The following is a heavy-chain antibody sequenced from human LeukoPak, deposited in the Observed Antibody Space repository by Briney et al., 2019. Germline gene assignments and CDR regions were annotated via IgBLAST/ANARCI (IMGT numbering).Heavy chain of an antibody. Sequence: GGSLRLSCAASGFTFSSYWMHWVRQAPGKGLVWVSRINSDGSSTSYADSVKGRFAIPRDNAKNTLYLQMNSLRAEDMAVYYCARDVYYGSGSYSNDAFDIWGQGTMVTVSS. D-gene: IGHD3-10*01. J-gene: IGHJ3*02. CDR1: GFTFSSYW. V-gene: IGHV3-74*01. CDR3: ARDVYYGSGSYSNDAFDI. CDR2: INSDGSST.